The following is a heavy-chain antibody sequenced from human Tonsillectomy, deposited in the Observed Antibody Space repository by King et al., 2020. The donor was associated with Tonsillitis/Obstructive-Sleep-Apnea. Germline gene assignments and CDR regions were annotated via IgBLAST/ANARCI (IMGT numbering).Heavy chain of an antibody. CDR2: ISNDKNKI. V-gene: IGHV3-30*01. D-gene: IGHD3-22*01. CDR1: GFTFTKYT. J-gene: IGHJ4*02. Sequence: VQLVESGGGEVQPGRSLRLSCATSGFTFTKYTMHWVRQAPGKGLEWVTLISNDKNKIYYADSVRGRFTVSRDNSKNTLDLQMDSLREEDTAVYYCARGSVTLNQVVVPSKDWGQGTLVTVSS. CDR3: ARGSVTLNQVVVPSKD.